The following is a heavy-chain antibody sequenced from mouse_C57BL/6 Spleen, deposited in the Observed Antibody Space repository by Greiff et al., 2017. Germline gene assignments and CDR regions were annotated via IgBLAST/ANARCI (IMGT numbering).Heavy chain of an antibody. J-gene: IGHJ3*01. CDR3: ARWYYGSSSWFAY. Sequence: QVQLKQSGAELVRPGTSVKVSCKASGYAFTNYLIEWVKQRPGQGLEWIGVINPGSGGTNYNEKFKGKATLTADKSSSTAYMQLSSLTSEDSAVYFCARWYYGSSSWFAYWGQGTLVTVSA. CDR2: INPGSGGT. D-gene: IGHD1-1*01. CDR1: GYAFTNYL. V-gene: IGHV1-54*01.